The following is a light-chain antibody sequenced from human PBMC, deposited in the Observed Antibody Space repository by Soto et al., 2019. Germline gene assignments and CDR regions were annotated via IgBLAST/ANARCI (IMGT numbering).Light chain of an antibody. CDR1: QSIASY. J-gene: IGKJ1*01. CDR2: ATS. Sequence: IHLTQSPCSLSASVGDRVTIACRASQSIASYLNWYQQKPGKAPKFLIYATSNLQSGVPSRFSGSGSGTDFTLTISSLQPEDFATYFCQQSYSIPPTFGQGTKVDI. CDR3: QQSYSIPPT. V-gene: IGKV1-39*01.